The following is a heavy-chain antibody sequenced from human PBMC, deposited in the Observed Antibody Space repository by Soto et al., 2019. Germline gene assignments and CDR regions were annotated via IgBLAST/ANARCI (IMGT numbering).Heavy chain of an antibody. J-gene: IGHJ5*02. V-gene: IGHV4-34*01. Sequence: KQSQTLSLTCAVYGGSFSGYYWSWIRQPPWKGLEWIGEINHSGSTNYNPSLKSRVTISVDTSKNQFSLKLSSVTAADTAVYYCARGGLGIVATDPFDPWGQGTLVTVSS. CDR3: ARGGLGIVATDPFDP. D-gene: IGHD5-12*01. CDR1: GGSFSGYY. CDR2: INHSGST.